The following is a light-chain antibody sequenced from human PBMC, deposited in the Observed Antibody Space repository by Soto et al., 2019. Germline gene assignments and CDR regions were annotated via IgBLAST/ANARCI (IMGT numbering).Light chain of an antibody. CDR2: DAS. CDR3: QEYNSYTGK. CDR1: QSISSW. Sequence: DIQMTQSPSTLSASVGDRVTITCRASQSISSWLAWYQQKPGKAPKLLIYDASSLESGVPSRFSGSGSGTEFTLTISSLQPDDFATYYCQEYNSYTGKFGPGTKVDIK. J-gene: IGKJ1*01. V-gene: IGKV1-5*01.